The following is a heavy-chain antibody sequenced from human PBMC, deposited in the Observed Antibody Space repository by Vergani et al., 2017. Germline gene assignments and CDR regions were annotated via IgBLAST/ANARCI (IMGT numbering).Heavy chain of an antibody. Sequence: EVQLVESGGGLVKPGGSLRLSCAASGFTVSSNYMSWVRQAPGKGLEWVSVIYSGGSTYYADSVKGRFTISRDNSKNTLYLQMNSLRAEDTAVYYCWGYSSSWYVDYWGQGTLVTVSS. V-gene: IGHV3-66*02. D-gene: IGHD6-13*01. CDR1: GFTVSSNY. J-gene: IGHJ4*02. CDR3: WGYSSSWYVDY. CDR2: IYSGGST.